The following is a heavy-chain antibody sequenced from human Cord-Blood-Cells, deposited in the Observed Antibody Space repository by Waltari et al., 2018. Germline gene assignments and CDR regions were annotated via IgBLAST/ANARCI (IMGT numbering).Heavy chain of an antibody. Sequence: SYAISWVRQAPGQGLEWMGGIIPIFGTANYAQKFQGRVTITADESTSTAYMELSSLRSEDTAVYYCERDRQFGRNYDILTGYYYWGQGILVTVSS. V-gene: IGHV1-69*01. D-gene: IGHD3-9*01. CDR2: IIPIFGTA. J-gene: IGHJ4*02. CDR1: SYA. CDR3: ERDRQFGRNYDILTGYYY.